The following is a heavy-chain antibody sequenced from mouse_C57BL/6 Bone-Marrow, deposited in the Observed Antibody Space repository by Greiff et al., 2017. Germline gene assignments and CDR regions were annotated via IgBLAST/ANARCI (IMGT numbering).Heavy chain of an antibody. Sequence: EVQLQQSGAELVRPGASVKLSCTASGFNIKDDYMHWVKQRPEQGLEWIGWIDPENGDTEYASKFQGKATITADTSSNTAYLQLSSLTSEDTAVYYCTLSWDWFAYWGQGTLVTVSA. CDR1: GFNIKDDY. J-gene: IGHJ3*01. CDR2: IDPENGDT. V-gene: IGHV14-4*01. CDR3: TLSWDWFAY. D-gene: IGHD4-1*01.